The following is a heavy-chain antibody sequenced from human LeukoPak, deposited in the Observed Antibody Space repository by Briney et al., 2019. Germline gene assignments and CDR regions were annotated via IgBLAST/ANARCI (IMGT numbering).Heavy chain of an antibody. CDR1: GFTFSSYW. CDR3: AREFPLCGADCFSGVFDI. V-gene: IGHV3-7*03. J-gene: IGHJ3*02. Sequence: PGGSLRLSCAASGFTFSSYWMSWVRQAPGKGLEWVADIKQDGSEENYVDSVKGRFTISRDNAKSSLYLQMSSLRAEDTAVYYCAREFPLCGADCFSGVFDIWGQGTMVTVS. D-gene: IGHD2-21*02. CDR2: IKQDGSEE.